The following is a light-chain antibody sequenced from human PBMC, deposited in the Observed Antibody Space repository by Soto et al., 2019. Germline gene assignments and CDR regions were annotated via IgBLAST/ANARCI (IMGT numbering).Light chain of an antibody. CDR1: QSVSSN. J-gene: IGKJ5*01. V-gene: IGKV3-15*01. CDR3: QQHNDWPT. CDR2: GAS. Sequence: EIVMTQSPATLSVSPGEGVTLSCRASQSVSSNLAWYQQRPGQAPRLLIYGASTRATGIPARFSGSGSGTEFILTISSVESEDFAIYYCQQHNDWPTFGQGTRLEIK.